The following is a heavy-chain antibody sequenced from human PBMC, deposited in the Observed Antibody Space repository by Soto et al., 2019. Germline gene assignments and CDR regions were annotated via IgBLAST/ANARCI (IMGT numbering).Heavy chain of an antibody. CDR1: GGSISSGGYY. V-gene: IGHV4-31*03. CDR2: IYYSGST. J-gene: IGHJ6*02. D-gene: IGHD4-17*01. CDR3: ARDLDYGDYYYGMDV. Sequence: PSETLSLTCTVSGGSISSGGYYWSWIRQHPGKGLEWIGYIYYSGSTYYNPSLKSRVTISVDTSKNQFSLKLSSVTAADTAVYYCARDLDYGDYYYGMDVWGQGTTVTVSS.